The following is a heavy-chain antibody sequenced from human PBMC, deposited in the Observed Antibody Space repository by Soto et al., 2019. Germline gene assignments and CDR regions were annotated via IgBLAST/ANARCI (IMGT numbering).Heavy chain of an antibody. CDR1: GGTISTNV. D-gene: IGHD2-15*01. CDR3: APGARLCSGGSCYPDD. J-gene: IGHJ4*02. V-gene: IGHV1-69*06. CDR2: IMPIFAAP. Sequence: QVQLLQSGAEVKKPASSVTVSCTASGGTISTNVISWVRQAPGQGLEWMGEIMPIFAAPNNAQTFQGRLTITAATSTTPVYMELSSLTSEDTGVYFCAPGARLCSGGSCYPDDWGQGTLVIVSS.